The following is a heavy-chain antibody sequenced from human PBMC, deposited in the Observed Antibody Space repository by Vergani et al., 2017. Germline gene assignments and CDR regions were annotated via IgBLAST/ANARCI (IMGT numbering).Heavy chain of an antibody. V-gene: IGHV4-59*01. CDR1: SGSFSTYY. Sequence: QVQLQESGPGLVKPSETLSLTCTVSSGSFSTYYWSWIRQPPGKGLEWIGYMYNSGSTNYNPSLKTRVTISVDTSKNQFSLTLTSVTAADTAVYYCASDTHSGQRADRWGQGILVTVTS. D-gene: IGHD6-19*01. CDR2: MYNSGST. J-gene: IGHJ5*02. CDR3: ASDTHSGQRADR.